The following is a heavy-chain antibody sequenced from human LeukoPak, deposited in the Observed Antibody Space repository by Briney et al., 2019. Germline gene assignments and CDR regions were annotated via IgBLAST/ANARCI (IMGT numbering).Heavy chain of an antibody. CDR3: AKDTQLLLGVKDAFDI. Sequence: GGSLRLSCAASGFTFDDYAMHWVRQAPGKGLEWVSGISWNSGSIGYADSVKGRFTISRDNAKNSLYLQMNSLRAEDTALYYCAKDTQLLLGVKDAFDIWGQGTMVTVSS. CDR2: ISWNSGSI. V-gene: IGHV3-9*01. CDR1: GFTFDDYA. D-gene: IGHD2-15*01. J-gene: IGHJ3*02.